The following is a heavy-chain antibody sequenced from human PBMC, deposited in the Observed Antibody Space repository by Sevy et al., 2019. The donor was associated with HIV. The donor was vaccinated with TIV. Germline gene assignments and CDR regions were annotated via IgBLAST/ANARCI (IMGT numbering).Heavy chain of an antibody. CDR1: GFAFSSYW. V-gene: IGHV3-7*01. J-gene: IGHJ4*02. CDR2: IKQDGSEK. Sequence: GGSLRLSCAASGFAFSSYWMTWVRQAPGKRLEWVANIKQDGSEKYYVDSVKGRFTISRDNAKTSLYLQMNSLRAEDTAVYYCARDPQRYFDYRGQGTLVTVSS. CDR3: ARDPQRYFDY.